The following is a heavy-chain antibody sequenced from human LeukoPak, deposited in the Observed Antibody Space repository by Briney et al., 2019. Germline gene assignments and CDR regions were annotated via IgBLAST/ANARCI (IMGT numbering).Heavy chain of an antibody. CDR1: GGSISSSY. V-gene: IGHV4-4*07. CDR2: IYSSGST. Sequence: ASETLSLTCTVSGGSISSSYWSWIRQPAGKGLEWIGRIYSSGSTSYNPSLRSRVSMSVDTSKNQFSLNLGSVTAADTAVYYCARYVSGHYFDYWGQGTLATVSS. D-gene: IGHD3-16*01. CDR3: ARYVSGHYFDY. J-gene: IGHJ4*02.